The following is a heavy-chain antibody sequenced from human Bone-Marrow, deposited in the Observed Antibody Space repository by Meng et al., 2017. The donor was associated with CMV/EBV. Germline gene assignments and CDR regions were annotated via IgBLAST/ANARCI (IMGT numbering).Heavy chain of an antibody. D-gene: IGHD3-10*01. CDR2: IYYSGST. CDR1: GGSISSYY. CDR3: ARDLPYMVRGGHYYGMDV. J-gene: IGHJ6*02. V-gene: IGHV4-59*01. Sequence: GSLRLSCTVSGGSISSYYWSWIRQPPGKGLEWIGYIYYSGSTNYNPSLKSRVTISVDTSKNQFSLKLSSVTAADTAVYYCARDLPYMVRGGHYYGMDVWGQGTTVTVSS.